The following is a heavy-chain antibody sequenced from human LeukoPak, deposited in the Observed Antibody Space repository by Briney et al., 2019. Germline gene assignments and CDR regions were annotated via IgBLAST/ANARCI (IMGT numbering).Heavy chain of an antibody. CDR1: GGSISSGSYY. V-gene: IGHV4-61*02. CDR3: AREGLRGITIFGVVDY. CDR2: IYTSGST. Sequence: SQTLSLTWTVSGGSISSGSYYWSWIRQPAGKGLEWIGRIYTSGSTNYNPSLKSRVTISVDTSKNQFSLKLSSVTAADTAVYYCAREGLRGITIFGVVDYWGQGTLVTVSS. D-gene: IGHD3-3*01. J-gene: IGHJ4*02.